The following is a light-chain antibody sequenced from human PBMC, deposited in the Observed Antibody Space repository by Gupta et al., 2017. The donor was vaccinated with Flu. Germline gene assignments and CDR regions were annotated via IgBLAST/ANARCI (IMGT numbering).Light chain of an antibody. J-gene: IGLJ3*02. V-gene: IGLV2-14*01. CDR1: RSDVGDYNY. CDR2: EVT. CDR3: CSYTSTRTVV. Sequence: RSDVGDYNYVSWYQQDPGKAPKLLIYEVTNRPSGVSNRFSGSKSGNTASLTISGLQAEDESDYYCCSYTSTRTVVCGGGTKLTVL.